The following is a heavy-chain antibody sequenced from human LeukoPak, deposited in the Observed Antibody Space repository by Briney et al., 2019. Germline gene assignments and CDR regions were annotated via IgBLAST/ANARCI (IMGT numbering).Heavy chain of an antibody. V-gene: IGHV3-33*01. J-gene: IGHJ4*02. CDR2: IWYDGSKK. CDR3: ARVYSSGWADFDY. Sequence: GGSLRLSCAASGXIFSNYGVHWVRQAPGKGQEWVAVIWYDGSKKYYADSVKGRFTISRDDSKNTLYLQMNSLRAEDTAVYYCARVYSSGWADFDYWGQGTLVTVSS. CDR1: GXIFSNYG. D-gene: IGHD6-19*01.